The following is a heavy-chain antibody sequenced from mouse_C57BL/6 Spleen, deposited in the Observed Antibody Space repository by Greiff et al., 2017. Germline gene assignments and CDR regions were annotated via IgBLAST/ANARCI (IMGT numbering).Heavy chain of an antibody. CDR3: ARQGEGGAMDY. CDR1: GFTFSDYY. CDR2: ISNGGGST. Sequence: EVQVVESGGGLVQPGGSLKLSCAASGFTFSDYYMYWVRQTPEKRLEWVAYISNGGGSTYYPDTVKGRFTISRDNAKNTLYLQMSRLKSEDTAMYYCARQGEGGAMDYWGQGTSVTVSS. J-gene: IGHJ4*01. V-gene: IGHV5-12*01.